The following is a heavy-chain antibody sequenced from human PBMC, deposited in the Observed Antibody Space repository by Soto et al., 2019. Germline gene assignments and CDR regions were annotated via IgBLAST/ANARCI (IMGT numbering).Heavy chain of an antibody. V-gene: IGHV5-51*01. CDR2: IYPGDSDT. D-gene: IGHD4-4*01. CDR1: GYSFTTYW. Sequence: PGESLKISCKGSGYSFTTYWIGWVRQMPGKGLEWMGIIYPGDSDTKYSPSFQGQATISVDKSSSTAYLQWSSLKASDTAMYYCARHDYSEVSFDYWGQGTLVTVS. J-gene: IGHJ4*02. CDR3: ARHDYSEVSFDY.